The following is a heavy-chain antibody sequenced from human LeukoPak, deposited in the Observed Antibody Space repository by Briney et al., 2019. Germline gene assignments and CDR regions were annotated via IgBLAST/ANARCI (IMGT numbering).Heavy chain of an antibody. CDR2: IDTTTGNP. Sequence: GASVKVSCKASGYTFTSYAMHWVRQAPGQRLEWMGNIDTTTGNPRYAQDFTGRFVFSLDTSVSTAYLQITSLKADDTAAYYCVRGTPTPGMDYWGQGTQVTVSS. CDR3: VRGTPTPGMDY. V-gene: IGHV7-4-1*02. D-gene: IGHD3-10*01. J-gene: IGHJ4*02. CDR1: GYTFTSYA.